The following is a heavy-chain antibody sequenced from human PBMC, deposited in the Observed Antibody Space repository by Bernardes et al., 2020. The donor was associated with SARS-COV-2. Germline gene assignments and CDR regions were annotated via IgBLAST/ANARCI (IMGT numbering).Heavy chain of an antibody. CDR3: AKVPGSSIAARFYYYYYMDV. V-gene: IGHV3-23*01. D-gene: IGHD6-6*01. CDR1: GFTFSSYA. CDR2: ISGSGGST. J-gene: IGHJ6*03. Sequence: GSLRLSCAASGFTFSSYAMSWVRQAPGKWLEWVSAISGSGGSTYYADSVKGRFTISRDNSKNTLYLQMNSLRAEDTAVYYCAKVPGSSIAARFYYYYYMDVWGKGTTVTVSS.